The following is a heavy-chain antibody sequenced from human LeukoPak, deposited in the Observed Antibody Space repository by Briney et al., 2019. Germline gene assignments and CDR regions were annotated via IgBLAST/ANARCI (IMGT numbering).Heavy chain of an antibody. CDR3: ARESYIVFNWFDP. V-gene: IGHV4-30-4*08. CDR2: IYYSGST. D-gene: IGHD5/OR15-5a*01. CDR1: GGSISSGEYY. J-gene: IGHJ5*02. Sequence: SETLSLTCTVSGGSISSGEYYWSWFRQPPGKGLEWIGYIYYSGSTYYNPSLKSRVTISVDTSKNQFSLKLSSVTAADTAVYYCARESYIVFNWFDPWGQGTLVTVSS.